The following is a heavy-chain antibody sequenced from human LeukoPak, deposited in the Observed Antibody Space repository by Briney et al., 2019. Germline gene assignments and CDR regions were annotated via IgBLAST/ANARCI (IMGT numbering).Heavy chain of an antibody. Sequence: PGGSLTLSCAASGFTFDDYAMQWVRQAPGKGLEWVSIINWDGGSTYYADSVKGRFTISRDNSKNSLYLQMNSLRAEDTALYYCAKDAAIHYYYYYYMDVWGKGTTVTVSS. CDR2: INWDGGST. J-gene: IGHJ6*03. CDR3: AKDAAIHYYYYYYMDV. CDR1: GFTFDDYA. V-gene: IGHV3-43D*03. D-gene: IGHD2-21*02.